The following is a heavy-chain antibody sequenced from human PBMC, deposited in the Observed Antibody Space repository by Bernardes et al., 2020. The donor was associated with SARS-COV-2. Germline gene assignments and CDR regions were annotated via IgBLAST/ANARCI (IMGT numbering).Heavy chain of an antibody. CDR1: GFTFSSYE. J-gene: IGHJ6*02. Sequence: VGSLRLSCAASGFTFSSYEMNWVRQAPGKGLEWVSYISSSGSTIYYADSVKGRFTISRDNAKNSLYLQMNSLRAEDTAVYYCARWKDTIFGVSYHYYYGMDVWGQGTTVTVSS. D-gene: IGHD3-3*01. CDR3: ARWKDTIFGVSYHYYYGMDV. CDR2: ISSSGSTI. V-gene: IGHV3-48*03.